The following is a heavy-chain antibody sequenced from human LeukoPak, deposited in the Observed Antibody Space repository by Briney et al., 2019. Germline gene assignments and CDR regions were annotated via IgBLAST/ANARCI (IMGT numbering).Heavy chain of an antibody. CDR1: GGSISSGGYY. V-gene: IGHV4-31*03. CDR2: IYYSGST. J-gene: IGHJ4*02. D-gene: IGHD2-15*01. CDR3: ARDHSRYCSGGSCYYE. Sequence: QSSQTLSLTCTVSGGSISSGGYYWGWIRQHPGKGWEWIGYIYYSGSTYYNPSLKSRVTISVDTSKNQFSLKLSSVTAADTAVYYCARDHSRYCSGGSCYYEWGQGTLVTVSS.